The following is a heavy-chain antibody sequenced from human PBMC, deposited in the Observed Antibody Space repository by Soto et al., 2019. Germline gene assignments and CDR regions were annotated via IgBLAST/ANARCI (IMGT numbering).Heavy chain of an antibody. J-gene: IGHJ2*01. CDR1: GFTFDDYG. CDR3: SRMGGLGFWSGPAFQNYWFFGL. D-gene: IGHD3-3*01. CDR2: INWNGGST. V-gene: IGHV3-20*01. Sequence: EVQLVESGGGVVRPGGSLRLSCAASGFTFDDYGMSWVRQAPGKGLEWVSGINWNGGSTGYADSVKGRFTISRDNAKNSLDLEIDSLRGGGPGLYPRSRMGGLGFWSGPAFQNYWFFGLWGRGTLVTVSS.